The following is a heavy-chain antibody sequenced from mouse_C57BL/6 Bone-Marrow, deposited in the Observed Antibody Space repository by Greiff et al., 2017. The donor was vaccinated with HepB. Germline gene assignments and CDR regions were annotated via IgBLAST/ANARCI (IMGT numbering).Heavy chain of an antibody. CDR3: VRDRFDYYFDY. CDR2: ISTGGTYT. V-gene: IGHV5-6*02. Sequence: EVMLVESGGDLVKPGGSLKLSCAASGFTFSSSGMSWVRQTPDKGLEWVATISTGGTYTYYPDNVKGRFTISRDTAKNTLFLRMTSLRSEDSAIYFCVRDRFDYYFDYWGQGTTLTVSS. CDR1: GFTFSSSG. J-gene: IGHJ2*01.